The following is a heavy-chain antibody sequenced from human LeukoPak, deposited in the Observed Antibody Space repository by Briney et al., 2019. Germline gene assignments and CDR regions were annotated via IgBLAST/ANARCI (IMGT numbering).Heavy chain of an antibody. V-gene: IGHV1-69*05. J-gene: IGHJ4*02. CDR3: VPTAGYSSGWYNFDY. D-gene: IGHD6-19*01. CDR2: IIPIFGTA. CDR1: GGTFSSYA. Sequence: SVKVSCKASGGTFSSYAISWVRQAPGQGLEWMGGIIPIFGTANYAQKFQGRVTTTTDESTSTAYMELSSLRSEDTAVYYCVPTAGYSSGWYNFDYWGQGTLVTVSS.